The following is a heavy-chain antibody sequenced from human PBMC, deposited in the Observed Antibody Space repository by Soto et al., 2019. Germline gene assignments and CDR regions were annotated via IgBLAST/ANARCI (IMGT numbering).Heavy chain of an antibody. J-gene: IGHJ4*02. CDR2: INHSGST. D-gene: IGHD3-22*01. CDR3: ARVEDYYDSSGPQSRSVDY. CDR1: GGSFSGYY. Sequence: SETLSLTCAVYGGSFSGYYWSWIRQPPGKGLEWIGEINHSGSTNYNPSLKSRVTISVDTSKNQFSLKLSSVTAADTAVYYCARVEDYYDSSGPQSRSVDYWGQGTLVTVS. V-gene: IGHV4-34*01.